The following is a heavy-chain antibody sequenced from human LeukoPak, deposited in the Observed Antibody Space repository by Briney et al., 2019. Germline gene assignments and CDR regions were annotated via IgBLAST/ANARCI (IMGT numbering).Heavy chain of an antibody. V-gene: IGHV3-48*01. CDR3: ARDRCSGGRCYSLSVGHMDV. D-gene: IGHD2-15*01. CDR1: GFTFSSYW. CDR2: ISSSSTTI. Sequence: GGSLRLSCAASGFTFSSYWMSWVRQAPGKGLEWVSYISSSSTTIYYADSVKGRFTISGDNAKNSLYLQMNSLRAEDTALYYCARDRCSGGRCYSLSVGHMDVWGKGTTVTVSS. J-gene: IGHJ6*03.